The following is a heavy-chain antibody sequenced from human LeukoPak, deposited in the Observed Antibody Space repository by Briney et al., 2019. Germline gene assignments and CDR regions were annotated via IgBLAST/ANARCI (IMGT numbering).Heavy chain of an antibody. J-gene: IGHJ4*02. D-gene: IGHD5-24*01. CDR1: GFTFSSYA. CDR2: ISGGAGST. V-gene: IGHV3-23*01. CDR3: AKALEDGYNYGPFDY. Sequence: GGSLRLSCAASGFTFSSYAMSWVRQATGEGLEWVSTISGGAGSTYYADSVKGHFTISRDNSKNMLYLQMSSLRADNTAIYYCAKALEDGYNYGPFDYWGQGTLVTVSS.